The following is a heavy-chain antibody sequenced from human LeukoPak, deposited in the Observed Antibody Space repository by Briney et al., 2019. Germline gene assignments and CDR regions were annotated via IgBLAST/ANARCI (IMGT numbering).Heavy chain of an antibody. CDR2: LNSDGSNT. CDR1: GFTFSKYW. V-gene: IGHV3-74*01. J-gene: IGHJ4*02. Sequence: GGSLRLSCAASGFTFSKYWMHWVRHAPGKGRVWVSRLNSDGSNTNYADSVKGRFTISRDNAKNTVFLQMNNLRAEYTAVYYCARTATVAGSEFDYWGQGTLVTVSS. D-gene: IGHD6-19*01. CDR3: ARTATVAGSEFDY.